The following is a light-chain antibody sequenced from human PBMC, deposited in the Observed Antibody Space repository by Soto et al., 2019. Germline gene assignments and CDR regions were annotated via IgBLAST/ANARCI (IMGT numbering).Light chain of an antibody. CDR1: QSISNY. V-gene: IGKV1-39*01. CDR3: QQSYGTPLT. J-gene: IGKJ4*01. CDR2: AAS. Sequence: DMEMTQSPSSLSASVGDRVTITCRASQSISNYWNWYQHKPGKVPKLLIYAASSLQSGVPTRFSGSGSGTHFTLTINRLQPEDFATYYCQQSYGTPLTFGGGTKIEIK.